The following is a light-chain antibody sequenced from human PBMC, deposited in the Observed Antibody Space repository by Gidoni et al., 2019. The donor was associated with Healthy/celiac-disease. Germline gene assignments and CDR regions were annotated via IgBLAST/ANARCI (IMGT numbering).Light chain of an antibody. CDR2: DAS. Sequence: IQMTQSPSSLSASVGDRVTRTCQASQDLSNYLNWYQQKPGKAPKLLIYDASNWETGVPSRFSGSGSGTDFTFTISSLQPEDIATYYCQQYDNLPLFTFGPGTKVDIK. J-gene: IGKJ3*01. CDR1: QDLSNY. V-gene: IGKV1-33*01. CDR3: QQYDNLPLFT.